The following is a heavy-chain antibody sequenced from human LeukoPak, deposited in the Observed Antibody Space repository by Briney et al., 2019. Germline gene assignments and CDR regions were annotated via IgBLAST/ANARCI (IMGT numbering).Heavy chain of an antibody. D-gene: IGHD1-7*01. V-gene: IGHV1-69*13. CDR3: ASLDGSLKTGTTDY. CDR2: IIPIFGTA. J-gene: IGHJ4*02. Sequence: GASVKVSCKASGGTLSSYAISWVRQAPGQGLEWMGGIIPIFGTANYAQKFQGRVTITADESTSTAYMELSSLRSEDTAVYYCASLDGSLKTGTTDYWGQGTLVTVSS. CDR1: GGTLSSYA.